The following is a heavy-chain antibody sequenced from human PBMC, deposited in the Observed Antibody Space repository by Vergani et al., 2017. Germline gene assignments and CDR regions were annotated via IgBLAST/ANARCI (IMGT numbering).Heavy chain of an antibody. D-gene: IGHD6-19*01. V-gene: IGHV3-23*01. J-gene: IGHJ4*02. Sequence: EVQLLESGGGLVQPGGSLRLSCAASGFTFSSYAMSWVRQAPGKGLEWVSAISGSGGSTYYADSVKGRFTISRDDSKNTAYLQMNSLKTEDTAVYYCTRQWQWLVLDYWGQGTLVTVSS. CDR2: ISGSGGST. CDR3: TRQWQWLVLDY. CDR1: GFTFSSYA.